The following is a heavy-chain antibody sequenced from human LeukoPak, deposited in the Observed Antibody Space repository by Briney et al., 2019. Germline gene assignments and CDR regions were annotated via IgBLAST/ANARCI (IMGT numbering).Heavy chain of an antibody. CDR1: GFTFSSYA. CDR3: ARALDEGARFDY. J-gene: IGHJ4*02. Sequence: PGRSLRLSCAASGFTFSSYAMHWVRQAPGKGLEWVAVISYDGSNKYYADSVKGRFTISRDNSKNTLYLQMNRLRVEDTAVYYCARALDEGARFDYWGQGTLVTVSS. CDR2: ISYDGSNK. V-gene: IGHV3-30-3*01.